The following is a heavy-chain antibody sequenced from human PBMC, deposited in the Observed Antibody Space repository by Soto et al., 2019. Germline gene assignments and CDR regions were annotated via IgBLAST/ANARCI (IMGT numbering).Heavy chain of an antibody. Sequence: GGSRRLSCAPSGLTFSSYWRSGVRPAPGTGLEWVANIKQDGSEKYYVDSVKGRFTISRDNAKNSLYLQMNSLRAEDTAVYYCARDPSYMVRGVGFDYWGQGTLVTVSS. CDR3: ARDPSYMVRGVGFDY. D-gene: IGHD3-10*01. CDR2: IKQDGSEK. J-gene: IGHJ4*02. V-gene: IGHV3-7*03. CDR1: GLTFSSYW.